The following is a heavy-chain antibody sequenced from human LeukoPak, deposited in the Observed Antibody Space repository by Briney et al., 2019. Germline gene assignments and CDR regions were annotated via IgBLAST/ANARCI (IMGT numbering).Heavy chain of an antibody. CDR2: ISPSGGST. CDR3: ARDNSVRDEAWSFNP. J-gene: IGHJ5*02. CDR1: GYTFTSNY. V-gene: IGHV1-46*01. D-gene: IGHD5-24*01. Sequence: ASVKVSCKAFGYTFTSNYMHWVRQAPGQGPEWMGVISPSGGSTTYAQKFQGRVTLTRDMSTSTDYLGLSSLRSEDTAVYYCARDNSVRDEAWSFNPWGQGTLVTVSS.